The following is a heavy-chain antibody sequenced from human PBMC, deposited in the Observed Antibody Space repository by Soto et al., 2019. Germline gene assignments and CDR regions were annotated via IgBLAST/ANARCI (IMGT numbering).Heavy chain of an antibody. CDR1: GYTLTELS. CDR3: ATGRCNGSTSCYISVWFDP. V-gene: IGHV1-24*01. CDR2: FDPEDGET. J-gene: IGHJ5*02. D-gene: IGHD2-2*02. Sequence: ASVKVSCKVSGYTLTELSMHWVRQAPGKGLEWMGGFDPEDGETIYAQKFQGRVTMTEDTSTDTAYMELSSLRSEDTAVYYCATGRCNGSTSCYISVWFDPWGQGTLVTVSS.